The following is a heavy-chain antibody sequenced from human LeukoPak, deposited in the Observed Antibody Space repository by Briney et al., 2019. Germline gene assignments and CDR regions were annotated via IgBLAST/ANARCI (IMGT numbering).Heavy chain of an antibody. D-gene: IGHD4-17*01. J-gene: IGHJ4*02. CDR2: VNHSGYT. Sequence: PSETLFLTCGVSGTSFSSYYWSWTRQPPGKGLEWIGEVNHSGYTNTNPSLKSRVTISVDTSNNQFSLRLSSVTAADTAVYFCARMTTGHDYWGQGTLVTVSS. CDR1: GTSFSSYY. CDR3: ARMTTGHDY. V-gene: IGHV4-34*01.